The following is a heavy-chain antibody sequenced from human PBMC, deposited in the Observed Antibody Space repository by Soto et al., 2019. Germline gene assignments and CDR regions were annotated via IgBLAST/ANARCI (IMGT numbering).Heavy chain of an antibody. Sequence: SETLSLTCTVSGGSVNSGGYHWSWIRQHPGKGLEWIGDIYYSGSTYYNPSLKSRVTISIDTSTNHFSLHLSALTAADTAVYYCARAPIPNWNYYGMDVWGQGTTVTVSS. V-gene: IGHV4-31*03. CDR3: ARAPIPNWNYYGMDV. CDR2: IYYSGST. J-gene: IGHJ6*02. CDR1: GGSVNSGGYH. D-gene: IGHD1-1*01.